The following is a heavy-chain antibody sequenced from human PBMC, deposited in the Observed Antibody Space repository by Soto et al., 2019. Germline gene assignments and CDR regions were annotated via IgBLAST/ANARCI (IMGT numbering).Heavy chain of an antibody. D-gene: IGHD3-22*01. CDR1: GGSIGSSNW. V-gene: IGHV4-4*02. J-gene: IGHJ6*02. Sequence: SETLSLTCAVSGGSIGSSNWWRWVRQPPGKGLEWIGEIYHSGSTNYNPSLKSRVTISVDKSKNQFSLKLSSVTAADTAVYYCARGAPFYYDSSGYYSRGDYYYYGMDVWGQGTTVTVSS. CDR2: IYHSGST. CDR3: ARGAPFYYDSSGYYSRGDYYYYGMDV.